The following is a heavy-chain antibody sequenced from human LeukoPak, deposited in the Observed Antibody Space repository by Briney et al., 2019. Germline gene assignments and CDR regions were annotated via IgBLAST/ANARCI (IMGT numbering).Heavy chain of an antibody. J-gene: IGHJ6*02. Sequence: PSETLSLTCAVYGGSFSGYYWSWIRQPPGKGLEWIGEINHSGSTNYNPSLKSRVTISVDTSKNQFSLKLSSVTAADTAVYYCARGRGSSSSFSYYGMDVWGQGTTVTVSS. CDR1: GGSFSGYY. CDR3: ARGRGSSSSFSYYGMDV. CDR2: INHSGST. V-gene: IGHV4-34*01. D-gene: IGHD6-13*01.